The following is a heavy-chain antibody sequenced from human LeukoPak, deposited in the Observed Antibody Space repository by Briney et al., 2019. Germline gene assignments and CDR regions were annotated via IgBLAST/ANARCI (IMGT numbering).Heavy chain of an antibody. CDR3: ARGLWCSGGSCWYYYYYYMDV. V-gene: IGHV1-8*03. D-gene: IGHD2-15*01. J-gene: IGHJ6*03. CDR2: MNPNSGNT. CDR1: GGTFSSYA. Sequence: ASVKVSCKASGGTFSSYAISWVRQATGQGLEWMGWMNPNSGNTGYAQKFQGRVTITRNTSISTAYMELSSLRSEDTAVYYCARGLWCSGGSCWYYYYYYMDVWGKGTTVTVSS.